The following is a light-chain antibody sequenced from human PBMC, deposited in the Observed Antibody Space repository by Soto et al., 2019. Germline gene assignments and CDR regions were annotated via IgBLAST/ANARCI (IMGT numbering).Light chain of an antibody. CDR3: QQRLMT. CDR1: QTVSTY. Sequence: EIVLTQSPATLSLSPGERATLSCRASQTVSTYLAWYQQKPGQAPRLLIYDASTRATGIPARFSGHGSGTDFTLTISRLEPDDFAVYYCQQRLMTFGQGTRVEIK. J-gene: IGKJ1*01. V-gene: IGKV3-11*01. CDR2: DAS.